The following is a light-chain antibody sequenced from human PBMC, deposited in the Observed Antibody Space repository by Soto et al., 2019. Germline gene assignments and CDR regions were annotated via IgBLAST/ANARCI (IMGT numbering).Light chain of an antibody. Sequence: QSVLTQSPSASASLGASVKLTCTLSSGHSNYAIAWHQQQPEKGPRYLMRLNNDGSHSKGDGIPDRFSGSSSGGEYSLTISSLQSDDEADYYCQTWGTGIVVFGGGTKLTVL. CDR3: QTWGTGIVV. V-gene: IGLV4-69*01. CDR2: LNNDGSH. J-gene: IGLJ2*01. CDR1: SGHSNYA.